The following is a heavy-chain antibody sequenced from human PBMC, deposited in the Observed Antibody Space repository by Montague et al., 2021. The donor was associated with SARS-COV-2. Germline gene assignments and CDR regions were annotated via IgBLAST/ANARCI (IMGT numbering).Heavy chain of an antibody. CDR3: ARWDPQTLTLIGLRGKMDIDF. D-gene: IGHD4-23*01. J-gene: IGHJ4*02. CDR1: GGSFSGYY. Sequence: SETLSLTCAVYGGSFSGYYWTWIRQSPGKGLEWIAEINHSGTTNYNFNPSLRSRVTISVDTSKSQFSLKLSSVTAADTGVYYCARWDPQTLTLIGLRGKMDIDFWGQGTLVTVSS. CDR2: INHSGTT. V-gene: IGHV4-34*01.